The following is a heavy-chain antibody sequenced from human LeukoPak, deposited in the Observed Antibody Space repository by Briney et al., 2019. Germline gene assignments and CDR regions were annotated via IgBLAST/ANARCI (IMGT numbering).Heavy chain of an antibody. J-gene: IGHJ5*02. CDR1: GXSISSGAFY. CDR3: ARSSGGQPDP. D-gene: IGHD2-15*01. CDR2: IYYRGTT. V-gene: IGHV4-31*03. Sequence: SETLSLTCTVSGXSISSGAFYWSWIRQLPGRGLEWIGHIYYRGTTHYNPSLESRVTISVDTSKNQFFLRLTSVTVADTAVYCCARSSGGQPDPWGQGTLVIVSS.